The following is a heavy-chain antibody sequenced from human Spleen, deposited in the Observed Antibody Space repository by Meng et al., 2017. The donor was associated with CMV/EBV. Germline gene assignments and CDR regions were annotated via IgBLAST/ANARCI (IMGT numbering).Heavy chain of an antibody. CDR2: IWFDGSNE. D-gene: IGHD2-21*02. V-gene: IGHV3-33*06. CDR3: AKDSEVGWGGDSGFDY. Sequence: FTFSSFAMPWVRQAPGKGLEWVAVIWFDGSNEYFADFVKGRFIISRDNSKNTLYLHMNSLRVEDTAVYYCAKDSEVGWGGDSGFDYWGQGTLVTVSS. J-gene: IGHJ4*02. CDR1: FTFSSFA.